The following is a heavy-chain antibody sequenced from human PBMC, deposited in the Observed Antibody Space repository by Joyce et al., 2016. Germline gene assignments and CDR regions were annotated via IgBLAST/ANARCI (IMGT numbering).Heavy chain of an antibody. CDR3: ARARRGIILARGEMGEYLQH. V-gene: IGHV4-34*04. J-gene: IGHJ1*01. Sequence: QVQLQEWGAGLLKPSETLSLTCAVYGGSLSGYYWSWIRQAPGMGLEWIGEVNDRGRTNDNPSLKSRATTSMDTSKNHFSLRLTTVTAADTAVYFCARARRGIILARGEMGEYLQHWGRGTVVIVSS. CDR1: GGSLSGYY. D-gene: IGHD3-10*01. CDR2: VNDRGRT.